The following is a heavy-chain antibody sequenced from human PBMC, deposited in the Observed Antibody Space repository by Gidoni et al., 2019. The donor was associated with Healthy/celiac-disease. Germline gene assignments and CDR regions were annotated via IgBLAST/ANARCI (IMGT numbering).Heavy chain of an antibody. D-gene: IGHD5-12*01. Sequence: EVQLVESGGGLVKPGGSLRLSCAASGFTFSSYSMNWVRQAPGKGLEWVSSISSSSSYIYYADSVKGRFTISRDNAKNSLYLQMNSLRAEDTAVYYCARRYSGYDDAFDIWGQGTMVTVSS. V-gene: IGHV3-21*01. CDR2: ISSSSSYI. CDR3: ARRYSGYDDAFDI. J-gene: IGHJ3*02. CDR1: GFTFSSYS.